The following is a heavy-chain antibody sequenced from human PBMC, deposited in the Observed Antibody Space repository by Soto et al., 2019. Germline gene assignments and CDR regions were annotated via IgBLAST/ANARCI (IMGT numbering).Heavy chain of an antibody. CDR3: AGTTSHQWYYMDV. D-gene: IGHD1-7*01. CDR2: TYYRSRWYN. CDR1: GDSVSSNSAA. J-gene: IGHJ6*03. Sequence: QVQLQESGPGLVKPSQTLSLTCAISGDSVSSNSAAWNWIRLSPSRGLEWLARTYYRSRWYNDYAVYVRSRITVNPDTSKNQFSLQLTSVPPEDTAVYYCAGTTSHQWYYMDVWGKGTTVTVSS. V-gene: IGHV6-1*01.